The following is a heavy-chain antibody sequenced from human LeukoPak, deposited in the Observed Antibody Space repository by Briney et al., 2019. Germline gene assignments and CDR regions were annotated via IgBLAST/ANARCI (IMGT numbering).Heavy chain of an antibody. CDR1: GDSIGSFY. Sequence: SETLSLTCTVSGDSIGSFYWSWLRQPPGKGLEGIGNIYYSGNTNYNPSLKSRVTISVDTSKNQFSLKLTSVTAADTAIYYCARPARYCSGGSCWDSWGQGTLVTVSS. J-gene: IGHJ4*02. CDR3: ARPARYCSGGSCWDS. CDR2: IYYSGNT. D-gene: IGHD2-15*01. V-gene: IGHV4-59*01.